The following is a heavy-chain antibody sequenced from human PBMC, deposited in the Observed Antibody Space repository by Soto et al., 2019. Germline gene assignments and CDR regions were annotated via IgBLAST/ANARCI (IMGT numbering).Heavy chain of an antibody. CDR2: IKGEADGGTT. V-gene: IGHV3-15*01. D-gene: IGHD3-22*01. Sequence: PGGSLRVSWAASGFTFINAWMSWVRQAPGKGLEWVGRIKGEADGGTTDYAAPVKGRITISRDHSKDTLYLQMNSLKTEDTAVYYCTTGLSNGYYNFDYWGQGTPVTVSS. J-gene: IGHJ4*02. CDR1: GFTFINAW. CDR3: TTGLSNGYYNFDY.